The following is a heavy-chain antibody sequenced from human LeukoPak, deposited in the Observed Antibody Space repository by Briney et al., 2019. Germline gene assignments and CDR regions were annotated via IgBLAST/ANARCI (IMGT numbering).Heavy chain of an antibody. Sequence: GASVKVSCKASGYTFTSFGISWVRQAPGQGLEWLGWISPYNGKTNYAQKLQGRVTMTTDTSTSTAYLELRSLSSDDTAVYYCARDQRFLEWLFGSENWFDPWGEGTLVTVSS. CDR3: ARDQRFLEWLFGSENWFDP. CDR1: GYTFTSFG. D-gene: IGHD3-3*01. J-gene: IGHJ5*02. CDR2: ISPYNGKT. V-gene: IGHV1-18*01.